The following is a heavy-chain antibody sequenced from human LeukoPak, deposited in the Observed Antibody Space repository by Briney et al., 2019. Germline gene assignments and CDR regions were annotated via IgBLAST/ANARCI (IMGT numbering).Heavy chain of an antibody. J-gene: IGHJ4*02. CDR2: ISAYNGNT. CDR1: AYRFTSYG. V-gene: IGHV1-18*01. Sequence: ASVKVSCKASAYRFTSYGISWVRQAPGQGLEWMGWISAYNGNTNYEHKLQGRVTMTTDTSTSTTYMELRSLRSDDTAVYYCARGGDGDILTGLVFDYWGQGTLVTVSS. CDR3: ARGGDGDILTGLVFDY. D-gene: IGHD3-9*01.